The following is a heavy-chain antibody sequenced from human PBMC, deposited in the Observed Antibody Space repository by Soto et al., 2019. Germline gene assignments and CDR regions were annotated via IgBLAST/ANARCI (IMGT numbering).Heavy chain of an antibody. V-gene: IGHV1-46*01. CDR1: GYSFISYY. CDR2: INPSGDGT. CDR3: ARDYGDYVLPFDY. J-gene: IGHJ4*02. D-gene: IGHD4-17*01. Sequence: ASVKVSCKTSGYSFISYYIHWVRQAPAQGLEWVGTINPSGDGTTYPRKLQGRVTMTTDTSTSTAYMELRSLRSDDTAVYYCARDYGDYVLPFDYWGQGTLVTVSS.